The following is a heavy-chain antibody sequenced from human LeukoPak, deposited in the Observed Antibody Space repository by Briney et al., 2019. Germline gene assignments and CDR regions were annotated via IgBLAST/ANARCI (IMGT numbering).Heavy chain of an antibody. CDR1: GFTVSSNH. J-gene: IGHJ4*02. Sequence: PGGSLRLSCVASGFTVSSNHMNWVRQAPGKGLEWVSIFYSGGTTTHYADSVKGRFTISRDNSMNTVYLQMNSLRAEDTAVYYCAKDGGSHYYFYYWAQGTVVPVSS. CDR2: FYSGGTTT. D-gene: IGHD2-15*01. CDR3: AKDGGSHYYFYY. V-gene: IGHV3-53*01.